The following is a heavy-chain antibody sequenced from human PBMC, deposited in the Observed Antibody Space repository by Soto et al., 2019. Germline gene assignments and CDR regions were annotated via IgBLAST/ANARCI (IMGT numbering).Heavy chain of an antibody. CDR1: GFTFSSYG. V-gene: IGHV3-33*01. CDR2: IWYDGSNK. J-gene: IGHJ4*02. CDR3: ARDSASSGWRNNFDY. D-gene: IGHD6-19*01. Sequence: ESGGGVVQPGRSLRLSCAASGFTFSSYGMHWVRQAPGKGLEWVAVIWYDGSNKYYADSVKGRFTISRDNSKNTLYLQMNSLRAEDTAVYYCARDSASSGWRNNFDYWGQGTLVTVSS.